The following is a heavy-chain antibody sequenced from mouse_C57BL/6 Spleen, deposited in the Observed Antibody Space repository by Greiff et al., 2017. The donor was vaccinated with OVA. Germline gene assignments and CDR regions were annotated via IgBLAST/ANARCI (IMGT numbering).Heavy chain of an antibody. CDR3: ALGSYWYFDV. CDR1: GYSITSGYY. J-gene: IGHJ1*03. Sequence: DVQLQESGPGLVKPSQSLSLTCSVTGYSITSGYYWNWIRQFPGNKLEWMGYISYDGSNNYNPSLKNRISITRDTSKNQFFLKLNSVTTEDTATYYCALGSYWYFDVWGTGTTVTVSS. D-gene: IGHD1-1*01. CDR2: ISYDGSN. V-gene: IGHV3-6*01.